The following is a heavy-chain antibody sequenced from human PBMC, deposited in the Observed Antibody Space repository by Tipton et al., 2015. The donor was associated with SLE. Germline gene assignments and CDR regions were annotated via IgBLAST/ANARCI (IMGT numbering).Heavy chain of an antibody. D-gene: IGHD4/OR15-4a*01. CDR2: IYDGVTT. CDR3: ARDRGFGAAAEYFQH. V-gene: IGHV4-59*12. J-gene: IGHJ1*01. CDR1: GGSISSNY. Sequence: TLSLTCSVSGGSISSNYWIWIRQPPGKGLEWIGYIYDGVTTYYNPSLKSRVTISIDRSKNQFSLKLSSVTAADTAVYYCARDRGFGAAAEYFQHWGQGTLVTVSS.